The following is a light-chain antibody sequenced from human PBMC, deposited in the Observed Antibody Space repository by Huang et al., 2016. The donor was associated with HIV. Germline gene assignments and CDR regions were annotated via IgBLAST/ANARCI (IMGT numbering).Light chain of an antibody. Sequence: EIVLTQSPATLSLSPGERATLSCRASQSVSSYVAWYQQKPGQSHRLLIYDASNRATGIAARFSGSGSGTDFTLTISSLEPDDFAVYYCQQRSNWLSFGGGTRVEIK. CDR3: QQRSNWLS. CDR2: DAS. V-gene: IGKV3-11*01. J-gene: IGKJ4*01. CDR1: QSVSSY.